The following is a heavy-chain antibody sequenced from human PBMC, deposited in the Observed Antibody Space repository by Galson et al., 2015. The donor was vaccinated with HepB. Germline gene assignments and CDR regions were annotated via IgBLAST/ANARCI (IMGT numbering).Heavy chain of an antibody. V-gene: IGHV4-34*01. D-gene: IGHD2-2*01. Sequence: YWSWIRQPPGKGLEWIGEINHSGSTNYNPSLKSRVTISVDTSKNQFSLKLSSVTAADTAVYYCARGFIPPFYCSSTSCGVRTSNWFDPWGQGTLVTVSS. CDR1: Y. CDR2: INHSGST. J-gene: IGHJ5*02. CDR3: ARGFIPPFYCSSTSCGVRTSNWFDP.